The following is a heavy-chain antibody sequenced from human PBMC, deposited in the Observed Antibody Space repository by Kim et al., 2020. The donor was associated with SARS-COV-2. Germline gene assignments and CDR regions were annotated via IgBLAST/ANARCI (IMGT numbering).Heavy chain of an antibody. V-gene: IGHV3-74*01. D-gene: IGHD3-9*01. Sequence: AESVKGRFTIYRDNAMNTLYLQMNSLRAEDTAVYFCARAVILTGYYSFDFWGQGTLVTVSS. J-gene: IGHJ4*02. CDR3: ARAVILTGYYSFDF.